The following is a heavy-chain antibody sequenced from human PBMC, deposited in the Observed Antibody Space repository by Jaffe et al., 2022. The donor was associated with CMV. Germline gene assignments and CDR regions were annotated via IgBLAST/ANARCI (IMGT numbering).Heavy chain of an antibody. V-gene: IGHV1-18*01. J-gene: IGHJ5*02. Sequence: QVQLVQSGAEVKKPGASVKVSCKASGYTFTSYGISWVRQAPGQGLEWMGWISAYNGNTNYAQKLQGRVTMTTDTSTSTAYMELRSLRSDDTAVYYCARDLGFLTPYSPRTDWFDPWGQGTLVTVSS. CDR3: ARDLGFLTPYSPRTDWFDP. D-gene: IGHD3-3*01. CDR1: GYTFTSYG. CDR2: ISAYNGNT.